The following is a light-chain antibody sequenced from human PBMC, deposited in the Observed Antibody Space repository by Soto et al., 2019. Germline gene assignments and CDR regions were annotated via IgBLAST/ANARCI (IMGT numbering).Light chain of an antibody. CDR1: PSVSSRN. CDR3: LRYGDSPPAYT. Sequence: EIVLTQSPGPVSLSPGERATLSCRATPSVSSRNLAWSRQKPGQSPSHLIFGASNMATDIPAQFTASVSGTDSSLTISRLEPEDFAVYYCLRYGDSPPAYTFGRVTKLDSK. J-gene: IGKJ2*01. V-gene: IGKV3-20*01. CDR2: GAS.